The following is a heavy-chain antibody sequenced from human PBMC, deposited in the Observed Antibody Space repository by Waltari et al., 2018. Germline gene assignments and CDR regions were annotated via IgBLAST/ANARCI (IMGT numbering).Heavy chain of an antibody. V-gene: IGHV4-4*07. J-gene: IGHJ6*03. CDR2: IYTSGST. Sequence: QVQLQESGPGLVKPSETLSLTCTVSGGSISSYYWSWIRPPAGKGLEWIGRIYTSGSTNYNPSLKSRVTMSVDTSKNQFSLKLSSVTAADTAVYYCARGSVPANYYYYYMDVWGKGTTVTISS. CDR1: GGSISSYY. D-gene: IGHD2-2*01. CDR3: ARGSVPANYYYYYMDV.